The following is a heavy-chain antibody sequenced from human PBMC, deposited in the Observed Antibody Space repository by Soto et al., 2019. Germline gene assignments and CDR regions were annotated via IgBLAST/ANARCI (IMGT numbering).Heavy chain of an antibody. D-gene: IGHD1-1*01. CDR1: GGTFSSYA. J-gene: IGHJ4*02. CDR2: IIPIFGTA. V-gene: IGHV1-69*01. CDR3: ARARVEGSKAGTKVLVFDY. Sequence: QVQLVQSGAEVKKPGSSVKVSCKASGGTFSSYAISWVRQAPGLGLEWMGGIIPIFGTANYAQKFQGRVTITADESTSTAYMELSSLRSEDTAVYYCARARVEGSKAGTKVLVFDYWGQGTLVTVSS.